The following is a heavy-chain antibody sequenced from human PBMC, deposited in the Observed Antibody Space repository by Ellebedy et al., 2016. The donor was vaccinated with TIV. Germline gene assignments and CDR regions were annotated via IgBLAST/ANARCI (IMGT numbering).Heavy chain of an antibody. CDR3: ARDRRGSYDF. CDR2: ISNTGNT. D-gene: IGHD3-10*01. Sequence: MPSETLSLTCTVSGASISSYFWSWIRQPPGKGLDWIGYISNTGNTNYNPSLKSRVSISLDTSRSQFSLSLTSVTAADTAVYFCARDRRGSYDFWGQGTLIAVSS. J-gene: IGHJ4*02. V-gene: IGHV4-59*01. CDR1: GASISSYF.